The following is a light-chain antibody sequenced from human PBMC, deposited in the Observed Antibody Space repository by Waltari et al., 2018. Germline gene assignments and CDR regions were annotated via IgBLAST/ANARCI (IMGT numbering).Light chain of an antibody. CDR1: SNDIGSYDL. J-gene: IGLJ1*01. CDR2: EVS. V-gene: IGLV2-23*02. Sequence: QSALTQPASVSGSPGQSLTISCTGTSNDIGSYDLVSWYQQHPGNAPKLMIYEVSKRPSGISHRFSGSKSGNTASLRISGLQAEDEADYYCCSYVGSSFVFATGTKITVL. CDR3: CSYVGSSFV.